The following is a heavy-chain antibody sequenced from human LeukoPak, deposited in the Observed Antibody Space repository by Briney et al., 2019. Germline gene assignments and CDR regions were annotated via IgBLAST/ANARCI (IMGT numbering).Heavy chain of an antibody. Sequence: GGSLRLSCAASGFTVSSNYMSWVRQAPGKGLEWVSYISSSSSTIYYADSVKGRFTISRDNAKNSLYLQMNSLRAEDTAVYYCARAKSMVSTPWCFDLWGRGTLVTVSS. J-gene: IGHJ2*01. CDR3: ARAKSMVSTPWCFDL. CDR2: ISSSSSTI. CDR1: GFTVSSNY. D-gene: IGHD5/OR15-5a*01. V-gene: IGHV3-48*01.